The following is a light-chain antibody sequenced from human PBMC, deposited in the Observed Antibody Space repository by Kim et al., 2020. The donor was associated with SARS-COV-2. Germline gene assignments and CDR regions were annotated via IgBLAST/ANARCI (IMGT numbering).Light chain of an antibody. Sequence: PAHKASSPCAEDILGDTFVCGYQQRPRQSPVLVISRDTKRPSGIPERFSGSNSGNTATLTISGTQAMDEADYYCQAWDSSTWVFGGGTQLTVL. V-gene: IGLV3-1*01. CDR2: RDT. CDR1: ILGDTF. J-gene: IGLJ3*02. CDR3: QAWDSSTWV.